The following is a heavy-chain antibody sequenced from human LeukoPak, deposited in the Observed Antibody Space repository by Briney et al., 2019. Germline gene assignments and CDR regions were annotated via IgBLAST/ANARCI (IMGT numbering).Heavy chain of an antibody. V-gene: IGHV4-39*07. Sequence: MPSETLSLTCTVSSGSISTSNYYWGWVRQPPGKALEWIGNIFYSGSTYYSPSLKSRVTISLDTSRNQFSLKLSSVTAADTAVYYCARDSGWYFKYWGQGTLVTVSS. CDR1: SGSISTSNYY. CDR2: IFYSGST. D-gene: IGHD6-19*01. J-gene: IGHJ4*02. CDR3: ARDSGWYFKY.